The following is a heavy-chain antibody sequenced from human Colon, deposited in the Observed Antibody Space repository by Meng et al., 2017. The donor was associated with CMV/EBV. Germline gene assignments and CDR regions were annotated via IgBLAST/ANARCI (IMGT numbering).Heavy chain of an antibody. CDR2: ISYDGSTK. J-gene: IGHJ5*01. V-gene: IGHV3-30*18. CDR3: AKTAATGSFVVDWFDS. CDR1: GFPFNSYG. Sequence: GFPFNSYGMNWVSQAPGKRKERGEVISYDGSTKYADYVGGRFTTFRDNPKKTLYLHMNSMRAKDTAVYYCAKTAATGSFVVDWFDSWGQGTLVTVSS. D-gene: IGHD6-13*01.